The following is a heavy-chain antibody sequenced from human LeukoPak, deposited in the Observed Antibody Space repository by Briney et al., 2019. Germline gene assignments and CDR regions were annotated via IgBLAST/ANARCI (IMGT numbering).Heavy chain of an antibody. J-gene: IGHJ6*02. V-gene: IGHV1-2*06. D-gene: IGHD6-13*01. CDR1: GGTFSSYA. CDR2: INPNSGGT. CDR3: ARDIGQQREFGMDV. Sequence: ASVKVSCKASGGTFSSYAISWVRQAPGQGLEWMGRINPNSGGTNYAQKFQGRVTMTRGMSISTAYMELSRLTSDDTAVYYCARDIGQQREFGMDVWGQGTTVTVSS.